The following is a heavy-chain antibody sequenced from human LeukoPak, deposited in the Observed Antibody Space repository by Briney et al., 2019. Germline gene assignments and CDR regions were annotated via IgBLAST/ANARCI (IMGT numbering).Heavy chain of an antibody. CDR3: ARGGIVVVPAALGVWFDP. CDR2: INHSGST. D-gene: IGHD2-2*01. Sequence: PSETLSLTCAVYGGSFSGYYWSWIRQPPGKGLEWIGEINHSGSTNYNPSLKSRGTISVDTSKNQLSLKLSSVKAADTAVYYCARGGIVVVPAALGVWFDPWGQGTLVTVSS. J-gene: IGHJ5*02. V-gene: IGHV4-34*01. CDR1: GGSFSGYY.